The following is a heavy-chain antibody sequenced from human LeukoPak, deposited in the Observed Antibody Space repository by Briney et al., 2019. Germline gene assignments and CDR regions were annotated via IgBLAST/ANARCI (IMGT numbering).Heavy chain of an antibody. CDR2: IYTTGNT. D-gene: IGHD3-16*01. V-gene: IGHV4-4*07. CDR3: AKDTGLGGY. CDR1: GGSISSYY. Sequence: SETLSLTCAVSGGSISSYYWNWIRQPAGKGLEWIGRIYTTGNTNYNPSLKSRVTMSVDTSKNQFSLKLSSVTAADTALYYCAKDTGLGGYWGQGTLVTVSS. J-gene: IGHJ4*02.